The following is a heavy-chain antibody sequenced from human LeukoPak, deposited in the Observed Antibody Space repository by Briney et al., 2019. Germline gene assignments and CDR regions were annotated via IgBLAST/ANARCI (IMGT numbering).Heavy chain of an antibody. J-gene: IGHJ6*03. CDR2: INPNSGGT. V-gene: IGHV1-2*02. Sequence: ASVKVSCKASGYTFTGYYMHWVRQAPGQGLEWMGWINPNSGGTNYAQKFQGRVTMTRDTSISTAYMELSRLRSDDTAVYYCAREELAHYYYYMDVWGKGTTVTVSS. D-gene: IGHD1-26*01. CDR1: GYTFTGYY. CDR3: AREELAHYYYYMDV.